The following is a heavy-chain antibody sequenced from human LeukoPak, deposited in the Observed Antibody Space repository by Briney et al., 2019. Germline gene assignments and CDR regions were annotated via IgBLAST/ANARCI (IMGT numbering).Heavy chain of an antibody. CDR2: ISGSGGST. CDR3: AKVGLPRGYSGYDPGDYFDY. Sequence: PGGSLRLSCAASGFTFSSYAMSWVRQAPGKGLEWVSAISGSGGSTYYADSVKGRFTISRDNSKNTLYLQMNSLRAEDTAVYYCAKVGLPRGYSGYDPGDYFDYWGQGTTVTVSS. CDR1: GFTFSSYA. V-gene: IGHV3-23*01. D-gene: IGHD5-12*01. J-gene: IGHJ4*03.